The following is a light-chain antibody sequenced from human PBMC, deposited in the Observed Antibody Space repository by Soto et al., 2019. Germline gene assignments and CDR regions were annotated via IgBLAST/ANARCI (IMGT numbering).Light chain of an antibody. CDR3: QQRSNWLLT. Sequence: EIVLTQSPGTLSSSPGETATLSCRASQSVSSYLAWYQQKPGQAPRLLIYDASNRATGIPARFSGSGSGTDFTLTISSLESEDFAVYYCQQRSNWLLTFGGGTKVDIK. V-gene: IGKV3-11*01. CDR2: DAS. J-gene: IGKJ4*01. CDR1: QSVSSY.